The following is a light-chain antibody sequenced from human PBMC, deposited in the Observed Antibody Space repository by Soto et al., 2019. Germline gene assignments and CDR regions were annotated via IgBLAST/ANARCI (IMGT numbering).Light chain of an antibody. CDR3: QQLLSYPST. V-gene: IGKV1-9*01. CDR2: AAS. CDR1: QGISTY. J-gene: IGKJ5*01. Sequence: DIQLTQSPSFLSASVGDRVTITCRASQGISTYLAWYQQKPGKAPKLLIYAASTLQSGFALSFSGSGSVTSFTLTISSLQPEDFATYYCQQLLSYPSTCGQGTRVEIK.